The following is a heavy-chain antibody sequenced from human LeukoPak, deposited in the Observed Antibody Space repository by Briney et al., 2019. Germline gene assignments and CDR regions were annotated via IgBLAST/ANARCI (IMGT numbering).Heavy chain of an antibody. D-gene: IGHD6-13*01. Sequence: PGGSLRLSCAASGFTFSSYAMHWVRQAPGKGLEWVSYISRSGSIYYADSVKGRFTISRDNAKSSLYLQMNSLRAEDTAVYYCARALPSSWYYFDYWGQGTLVTVSS. V-gene: IGHV3-48*03. CDR2: ISRSGSI. CDR3: ARALPSSWYYFDY. CDR1: GFTFSSYA. J-gene: IGHJ4*02.